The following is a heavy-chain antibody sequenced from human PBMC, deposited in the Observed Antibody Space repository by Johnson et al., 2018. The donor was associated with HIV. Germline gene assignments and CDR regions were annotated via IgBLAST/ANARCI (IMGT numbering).Heavy chain of an antibody. CDR2: ISGGST. CDR1: GFTVSSNA. Sequence: EVQLVESRGVLVQPGGSLRLSCAASGFTVSSNAMSWVRQAPGKGLEWVTSISGGSTYYADSVKGRFTISRDNSKNTLYLQMNSLRAEDTAVYYCARDATYYYDSSGYHDAFDIWGQGTVVTVSS. V-gene: IGHV3-38-3*01. D-gene: IGHD3-22*01. CDR3: ARDATYYYDSSGYHDAFDI. J-gene: IGHJ3*02.